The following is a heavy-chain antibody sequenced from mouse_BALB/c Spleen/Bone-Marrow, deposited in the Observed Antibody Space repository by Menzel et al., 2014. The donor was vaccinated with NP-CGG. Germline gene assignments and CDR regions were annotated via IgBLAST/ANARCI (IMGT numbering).Heavy chain of an antibody. D-gene: IGHD2-2*01. CDR1: GYSFTSYW. Sequence: QVQLKESGAALVRPGASVKLSCKASGYSFTSYWMNWAKQRPGQGLEWICMIHPSDSETRLNQKFKDKTTLTVDKSSSTAYVQLSSPTSEDSAVYYCARRDYGYDRDWYFDVWGAGTTVTVSS. CDR2: IHPSDSET. CDR3: ARRDYGYDRDWYFDV. J-gene: IGHJ1*01. V-gene: IGHV1-61*01.